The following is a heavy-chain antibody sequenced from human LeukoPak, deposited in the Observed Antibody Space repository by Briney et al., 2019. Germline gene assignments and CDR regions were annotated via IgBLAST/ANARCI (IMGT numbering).Heavy chain of an antibody. CDR1: GYTFTGYF. CDR3: ARDRRDNTYYYDSSGPEGLGIFDY. V-gene: IGHV1-2*02. Sequence: ASVKVSCKTSGYTFTGYFMHWVRQAPGQGLEWMGWINPNSGGTNYAQKFQGRVTMTRDTSISTAYMDLSRLRSDDTAVYYCARDRRDNTYYYDSSGPEGLGIFDYWGQGTLVTVSS. CDR2: INPNSGGT. D-gene: IGHD3-22*01. J-gene: IGHJ4*02.